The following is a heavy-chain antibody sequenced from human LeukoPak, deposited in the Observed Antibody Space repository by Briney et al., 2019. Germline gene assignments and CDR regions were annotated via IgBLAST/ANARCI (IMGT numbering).Heavy chain of an antibody. J-gene: IGHJ4*02. CDR2: ISISSTYI. CDR1: GFTLSTYS. CDR3: ARYPDTSSWYYFDY. V-gene: IGHV3-21*01. Sequence: GGSLRLSCAASGFTLSTYSMNWVRQAPGKGLEWVSSISISSTYIYYADSMKGRFTISRDDAKNSLYLQMNSLRAEDTAVYYCARYPDTSSWYYFDYWGQGTLVTVSS. D-gene: IGHD6-13*01.